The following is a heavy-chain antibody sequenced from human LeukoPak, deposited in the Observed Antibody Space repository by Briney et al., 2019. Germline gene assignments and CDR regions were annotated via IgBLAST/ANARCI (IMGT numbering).Heavy chain of an antibody. J-gene: IGHJ6*03. CDR1: GYTFTSYA. D-gene: IGHD2-2*01. V-gene: IGHV1-3*01. Sequence: ASVKVSCKASGYTFTSYAMHWVRQAPGQRLEWMGWINAGNGNTKYSQKFQGRVTITRDTSASTAYMELSSLRSDDTAVYYCARRYCSSTSCRLRYYYYMDVWGKGTTVTVSS. CDR3: ARRYCSSTSCRLRYYYYMDV. CDR2: INAGNGNT.